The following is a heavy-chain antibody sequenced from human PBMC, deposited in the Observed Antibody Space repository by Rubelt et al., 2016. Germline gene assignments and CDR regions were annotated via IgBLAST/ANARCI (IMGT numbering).Heavy chain of an antibody. D-gene: IGHD3-22*01. CDR3: AAAPDSSGYYGNFDY. Sequence: QLQLQESGPGLVKPSETLSLNCTISGGSVSSSGYYWGWIRQPPGEGLEWIGNIYYSGSTYYNPSLKSRVTISVDTSKNQFSLKLNSVTAADTAGYYCAAAPDSSGYYGNFDYWGQGTLVTVSS. CDR2: IYYSGST. V-gene: IGHV4-39*01. J-gene: IGHJ4*02. CDR1: GGSVSSSGYY.